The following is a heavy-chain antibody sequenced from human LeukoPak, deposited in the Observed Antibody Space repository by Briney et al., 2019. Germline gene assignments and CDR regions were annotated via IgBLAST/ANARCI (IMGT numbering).Heavy chain of an antibody. Sequence: GGSLRLSCSASGFVFSIYTMYWVRQAPGKGPEYVSTISGSGNGGSIYYADSVKGRFTISRDDSKSIVYLQMNGLRSEDTAVYYCVKDFGRVRGTPDSWGQGTLVTVSS. D-gene: IGHD2/OR15-2a*01. CDR2: ISGSGNGGSI. J-gene: IGHJ4*02. CDR3: VKDFGRVRGTPDS. CDR1: GFVFSIYT. V-gene: IGHV3-64D*06.